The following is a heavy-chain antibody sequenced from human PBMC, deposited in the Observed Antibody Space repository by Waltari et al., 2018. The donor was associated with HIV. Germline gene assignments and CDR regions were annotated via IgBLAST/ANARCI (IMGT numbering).Heavy chain of an antibody. V-gene: IGHV4-39*07. D-gene: IGHD4-17*01. J-gene: IGHJ4*02. CDR3: VAQDYSDSVDW. Sequence: QLRLQESDPRLVKPSETLSLTCSVSGGSISSNVYHWGWIRQSPGKGLEWIGSIYYTGNTYYKPSLKRRVTISIDTSKNQFSLRLTSVTAADTAIYYCVAQDYSDSVDWWGQGTLVTVFS. CDR2: IYYTGNT. CDR1: GGSISSNVYH.